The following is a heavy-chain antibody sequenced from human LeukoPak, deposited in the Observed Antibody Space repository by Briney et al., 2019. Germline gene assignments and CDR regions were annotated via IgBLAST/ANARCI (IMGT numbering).Heavy chain of an antibody. V-gene: IGHV5-51*01. CDR1: GYSFTSYW. J-gene: IGHJ4*02. CDR2: IYPGDSDT. D-gene: IGHD3-3*01. Sequence: GESLKISCKGSGYSFTSYWIGWVRQMPGKGLEWMGIIYPGDSDTRYSPSFQGQVTISADKSISTAYLQWSSLKASDTAMYYCARTAIFGVVTPYYFDYWGQGTLVTVSS. CDR3: ARTAIFGVVTPYYFDY.